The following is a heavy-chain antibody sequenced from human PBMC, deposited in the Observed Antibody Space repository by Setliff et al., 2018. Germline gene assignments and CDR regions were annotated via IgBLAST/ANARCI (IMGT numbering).Heavy chain of an antibody. J-gene: IGHJ4*02. Sequence: KPSETLSLTYTVSGGSISSYYWSWIRQPPGKGLEWIGYMYYSGSTNYNPSFKSRVAISIDTSKNQFSLKVNSVTAADTAIYYCASGLNSVSWTFAYWGQGSLVTVSS. CDR1: GGSISSYY. CDR2: MYYSGST. V-gene: IGHV4-59*08. CDR3: ASGLNSVSWTFAY. D-gene: IGHD2-15*01.